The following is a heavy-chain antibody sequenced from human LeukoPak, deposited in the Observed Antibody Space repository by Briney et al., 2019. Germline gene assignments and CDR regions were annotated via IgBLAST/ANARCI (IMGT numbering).Heavy chain of an antibody. CDR3: ARVASGYYEDY. J-gene: IGHJ4*02. Sequence: SETLSFTCTVSGGSISSYYWSWIRQPPGKGLEWIGYIYYSGSTNYNPSLKSRVTISVDTSKNQFSLKLSSVTAADTAVYYCARVASGYYEDYWGRGTLVTVSS. D-gene: IGHD3-3*01. CDR1: GGSISSYY. CDR2: IYYSGST. V-gene: IGHV4-59*01.